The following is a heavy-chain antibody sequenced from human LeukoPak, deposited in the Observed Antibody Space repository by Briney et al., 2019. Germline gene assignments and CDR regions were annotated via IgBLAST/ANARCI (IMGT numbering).Heavy chain of an antibody. CDR3: ASLMTTVTTRGNYYYYGMDV. CDR2: INHSGST. J-gene: IGHJ6*02. Sequence: SETLSLTCAVYGGSFSGYYWSWIRQPPGKGLEWIGEINHSGSTNYNPSLKSRVTISVDTSKNQFSLKLSSVTAADTAVYYCASLMTTVTTRGNYYYYGMDVWGQGTTVTVSS. D-gene: IGHD4-17*01. V-gene: IGHV4-34*01. CDR1: GGSFSGYY.